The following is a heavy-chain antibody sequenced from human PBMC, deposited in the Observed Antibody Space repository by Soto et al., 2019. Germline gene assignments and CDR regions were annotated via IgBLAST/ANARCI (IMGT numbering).Heavy chain of an antibody. CDR3: ARGGVYSNRRPYYYYYMVV. CDR2: IIPILGIA. V-gene: IGHV1-69*02. Sequence: QVQLVQSGAEVKKPGSSVKVSCKASGGTFSSYTISWVRQAPGQGLEWMGRIIPILGIANYAQKFQGRVTITADKSTSTAYMELSSLRSEDAAVYYCARGGVYSNRRPYYYYYMVVWGKGTTVTVSS. CDR1: GGTFSSYT. J-gene: IGHJ6*03. D-gene: IGHD4-4*01.